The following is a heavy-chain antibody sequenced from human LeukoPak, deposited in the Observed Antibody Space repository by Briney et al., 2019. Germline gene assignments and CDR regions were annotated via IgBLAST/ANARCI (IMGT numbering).Heavy chain of an antibody. CDR1: GGTFSSYA. CDR3: AREPTMVKPPLPFDY. J-gene: IGHJ4*02. Sequence: PKASVKVSCKASGGTFSSYAISWVRQAPGQGLEWMGRIIPILGIANYAQKFQGRVTITADKSTSTAYMERSSLRSEDTAVYYCAREPTMVKPPLPFDYWGQGTLVTVSS. V-gene: IGHV1-69*04. D-gene: IGHD3-10*01. CDR2: IIPILGIA.